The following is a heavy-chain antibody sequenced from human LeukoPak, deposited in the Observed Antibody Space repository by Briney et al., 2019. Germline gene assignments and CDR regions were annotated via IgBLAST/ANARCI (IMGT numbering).Heavy chain of an antibody. CDR2: ISGSGGST. D-gene: IGHD3-10*01. J-gene: IGHJ3*02. CDR1: GFTFSSYA. CDR3: ARYYYGSGRLARAQDDAFDI. V-gene: IGHV3-23*01. Sequence: GGSLGLSCAASGFTFSSYAMSWVRQAPGKGLEWVSAISGSGGSTYYADSVKGRFTISRDNSKNTLYLQMNSLRAEDTAVYYCARYYYGSGRLARAQDDAFDIWGQGTMVTVSS.